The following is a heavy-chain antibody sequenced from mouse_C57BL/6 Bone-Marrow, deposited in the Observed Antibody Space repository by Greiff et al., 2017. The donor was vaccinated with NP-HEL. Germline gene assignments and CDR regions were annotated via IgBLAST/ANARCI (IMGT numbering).Heavy chain of an antibody. CDR2: ISYDGSN. CDR3: AREDYGSSFAWFAY. V-gene: IGHV3-6*01. D-gene: IGHD1-1*01. CDR1: GYSITSGYY. Sequence: EVQLVESGPGLVKPSQSLSLTCSVTGYSITSGYYWNWIRQFPGNQLEWMGYISYDGSNNYNPSLKNRISITRDTSKNQFFLKLNSVTTEDTATYYCAREDYGSSFAWFAYWGQGTLVTVSA. J-gene: IGHJ3*01.